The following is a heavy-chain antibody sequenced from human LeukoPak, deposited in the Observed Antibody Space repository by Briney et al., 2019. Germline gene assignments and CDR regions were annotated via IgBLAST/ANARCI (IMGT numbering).Heavy chain of an antibody. CDR2: ISGSGGST. V-gene: IGHV3-23*01. Sequence: PGGSLRLSCAASGFTFSSYAMSWVRQAPGKGLKWVSAISGSGGSTYYADSVKGRFTISRDNSKNTLYLQMNSLRAEDTAVYYCANALTGNDSYGSGISDYWGQGTLVTVSS. CDR3: ANALTGNDSYGSGISDY. J-gene: IGHJ4*02. D-gene: IGHD3-10*01. CDR1: GFTFSSYA.